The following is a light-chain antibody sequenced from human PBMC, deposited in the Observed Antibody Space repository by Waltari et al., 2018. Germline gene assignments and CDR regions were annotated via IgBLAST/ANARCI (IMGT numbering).Light chain of an antibody. CDR2: EAS. V-gene: IGKV3-11*01. CDR1: QSVSSH. CDR3: QQRSNWPS. J-gene: IGKJ1*01. Sequence: IVLTQSPATLSLSPGDTATLSCRASQSVSSHLVWYQQKPGQAPRLLIYEASKRATGIPARFSGSGSGTDFTLTITSLEPEDFAVFFCQQRSNWPSFGPGTKVEIK.